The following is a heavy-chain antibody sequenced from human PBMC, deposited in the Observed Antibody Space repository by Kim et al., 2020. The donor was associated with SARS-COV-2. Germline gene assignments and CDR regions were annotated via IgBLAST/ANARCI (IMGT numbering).Heavy chain of an antibody. D-gene: IGHD2-2*02. J-gene: IGHJ4*02. V-gene: IGHV3-7*03. Sequence: YVDSVKGRFTISRDNAKNSLYLQMNNLGADDTAVYYCAGYTDAWFSNYWGQGTLVTVSS. CDR3: AGYTDAWFSNY.